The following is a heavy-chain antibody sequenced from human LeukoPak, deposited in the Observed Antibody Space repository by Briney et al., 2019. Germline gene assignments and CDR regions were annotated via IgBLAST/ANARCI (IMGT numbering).Heavy chain of an antibody. CDR1: GFTFNSYS. Sequence: GGSLRLSCAASGFTFNSYSMNWVRQAPGKGLEWVSSISGSNSYIYYADSMKGRFTISRDNAKNSLYLQMNSLRAEDTAVYYCAKDVGTVTGGRPRYWGQGTLVTVSS. CDR2: ISGSNSYI. V-gene: IGHV3-21*04. CDR3: AKDVGTVTGGRPRY. J-gene: IGHJ4*02. D-gene: IGHD2-8*02.